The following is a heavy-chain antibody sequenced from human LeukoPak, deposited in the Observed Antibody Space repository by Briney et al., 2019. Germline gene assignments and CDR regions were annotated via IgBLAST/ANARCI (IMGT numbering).Heavy chain of an antibody. V-gene: IGHV3-7*02. CDR1: GFTFSSYW. D-gene: IGHD4-17*01. Sequence: GGSLRLSCAASGFTFSSYWMSWVRPAPGKGLEWVANIKQDGSEKYYVDSVKGRFTISRDNAKNSLYLQMNSLRAEDTAVYYCASHYGDYSFFDYWGQGTLVTVSS. J-gene: IGHJ4*02. CDR3: ASHYGDYSFFDY. CDR2: IKQDGSEK.